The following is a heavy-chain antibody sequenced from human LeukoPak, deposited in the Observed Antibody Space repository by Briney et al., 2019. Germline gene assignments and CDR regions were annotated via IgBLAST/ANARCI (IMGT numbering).Heavy chain of an antibody. D-gene: IGHD5-18*01. V-gene: IGHV4-39*07. CDR3: ARVKEYSYGPNFDY. CDR1: GGSISSSSYY. J-gene: IGHJ4*02. CDR2: IYYSGST. Sequence: SETLSLTCTVSGGSISSSSYYWGWIRQPPGKGLEWIGSIYYSGSTYYNPSLKSRVTISVDTSKNQFSLKLSSVTAADTAVYYCARVKEYSYGPNFDYWGQGTLVTVSS.